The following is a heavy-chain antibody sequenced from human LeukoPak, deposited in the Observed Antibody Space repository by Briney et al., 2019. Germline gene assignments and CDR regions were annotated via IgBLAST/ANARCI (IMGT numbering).Heavy chain of an antibody. Sequence: GASVKVSCKASGGTFSSYAISWGRQAPGQGLEWMGRIIPILGIANYAPKFQGRVTITADKATSTTYMELSSLRSEEPTVCSCARVDTAMVIDYWGEGCLVTV. CDR1: GGTFSSYA. J-gene: IGHJ4*02. V-gene: IGHV1-69*04. CDR3: ARVDTAMVIDY. CDR2: IIPILGIA. D-gene: IGHD5-18*01.